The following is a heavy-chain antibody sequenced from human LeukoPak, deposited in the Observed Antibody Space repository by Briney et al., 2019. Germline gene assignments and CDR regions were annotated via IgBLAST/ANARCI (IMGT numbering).Heavy chain of an antibody. CDR2: INQDGSEK. V-gene: IGHV3-7*01. J-gene: IGHJ5*02. Sequence: GGSLRLSCAASGFSFSSHWMSWVRQAPGKGLEWVANINQDGSEKNNVDSVKGRFTISRDNAKNSLYLQMNSLRAEDTAVYYCARDRAYYGSGSGTRKFDPWGQGTLVTVSS. CDR3: ARDRAYYGSGSGTRKFDP. D-gene: IGHD3-10*01. CDR1: GFSFSSHW.